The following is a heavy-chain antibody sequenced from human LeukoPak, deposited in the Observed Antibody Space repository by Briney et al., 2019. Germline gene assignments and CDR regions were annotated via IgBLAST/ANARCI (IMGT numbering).Heavy chain of an antibody. Sequence: SVKVSCKASGGTFSSYAISWVRQAPEQGLEWMGRIIPIFGTANYAQKFQGRVTITTDEYTSTAYMELSSLRSEDTAVYYCARDGVGGPYYYDSSGYRFDYWGQGTLVTVSS. D-gene: IGHD3-22*01. CDR3: ARDGVGGPYYYDSSGYRFDY. J-gene: IGHJ4*02. CDR1: GGTFSSYA. CDR2: IIPIFGTA. V-gene: IGHV1-69*05.